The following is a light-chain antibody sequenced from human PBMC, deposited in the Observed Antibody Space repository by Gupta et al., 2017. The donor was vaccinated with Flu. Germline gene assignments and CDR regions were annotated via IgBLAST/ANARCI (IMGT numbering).Light chain of an antibody. CDR2: WAS. V-gene: IGKV4-1*01. Sequence: DIVMTQSPDSLSVSLGERATINCRSSQSLLYSSSNKNYLAWYQQKAGQPPKLLIYWASTRDAGVKKTFTGSGYRTDFTLSISSLQAADVAVYYCKKYNSRNRACGQGTKVEVK. CDR3: KKYNSRNRA. CDR1: QSLLYSSSNKNY. J-gene: IGKJ1*01.